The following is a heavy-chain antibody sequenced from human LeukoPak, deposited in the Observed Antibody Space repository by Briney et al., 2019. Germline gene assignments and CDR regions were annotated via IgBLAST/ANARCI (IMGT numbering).Heavy chain of an antibody. Sequence: PSETLSLTCTVSGGSISSYYWNWIRQPPAKGLEWIGYIYYSGSTNYNPSLKSRVTISVDTSKNQFSLKLSSVTAADTAVYFCARQLRGEAVAGHLQPFDYWGQGTLVTVSS. V-gene: IGHV4-59*08. CDR3: ARQLRGEAVAGHLQPFDY. CDR1: GGSISSYY. CDR2: IYYSGST. D-gene: IGHD6-19*01. J-gene: IGHJ4*02.